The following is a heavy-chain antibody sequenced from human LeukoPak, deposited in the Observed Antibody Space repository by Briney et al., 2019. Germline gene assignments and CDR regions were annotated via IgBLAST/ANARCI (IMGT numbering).Heavy chain of an antibody. CDR1: GFTFSSYE. V-gene: IGHV3-48*03. D-gene: IGHD2-2*02. Sequence: PEGSLRLSCAASGFTFSSYEMNWVRQAPGKGLEWVSYISSSGSTIYYADSVKGRFTISRDNAKNSLYLQMNSLRAEDTAVYYCARDLGYCTSTSCYSLYGMDVWGKGTTVTVSS. J-gene: IGHJ6*04. CDR2: ISSSGSTI. CDR3: ARDLGYCTSTSCYSLYGMDV.